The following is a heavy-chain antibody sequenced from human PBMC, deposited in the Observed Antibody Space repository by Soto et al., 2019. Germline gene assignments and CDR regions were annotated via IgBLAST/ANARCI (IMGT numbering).Heavy chain of an antibody. CDR2: ISYDGSNK. CDR3: AKGDTSSSWYYFDY. D-gene: IGHD6-13*01. J-gene: IGHJ4*02. V-gene: IGHV3-30*18. CDR1: GFTFSSYG. Sequence: GGSLRLSCAASGFTFSSYGMHWVRQAPGKGLEWMAVISYDGSNKYYADSVKGRFTISRDNSKNTLYLQMNSLRAEDMAVYYCAKGDTSSSWYYFDYWGQGTLVTVSS.